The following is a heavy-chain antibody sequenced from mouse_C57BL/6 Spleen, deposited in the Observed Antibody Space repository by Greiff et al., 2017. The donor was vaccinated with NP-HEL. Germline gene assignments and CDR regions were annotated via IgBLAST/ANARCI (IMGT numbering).Heavy chain of an antibody. CDR3: ARAPLYGSRAWFAY. CDR2: IYPGSGST. J-gene: IGHJ3*01. Sequence: VQLQQPGAELVKPGASVKMSCKASGYTFTSYWITWVKQRPGQGLEWIGDIYPGSGSTNYNEKFKSKATLTVDTSSSTAYMQLSSLTSEDSAVYYCARAPLYGSRAWFAYWGQGTLVTVSA. CDR1: GYTFTSYW. V-gene: IGHV1-55*01. D-gene: IGHD1-1*01.